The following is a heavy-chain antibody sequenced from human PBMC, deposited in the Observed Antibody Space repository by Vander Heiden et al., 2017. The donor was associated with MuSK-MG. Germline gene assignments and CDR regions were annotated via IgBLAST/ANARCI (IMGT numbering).Heavy chain of an antibody. J-gene: IGHJ3*02. D-gene: IGHD1-1*01. CDR2: IYYSGST. CDR1: GGSISSNSYY. Sequence: QLQLQESGPGLVKPSETLSLTCTVSGGSISSNSYYWGWIRQPPGKGLEWIGSIYYSGSTNYNPSLKRRVTISVDASKIQFSLRMSSVTAADTAVYYCARRNGVNSRVESYAFDIWGQGTMVTVYS. CDR3: ARRNGVNSRVESYAFDI. V-gene: IGHV4-39*01.